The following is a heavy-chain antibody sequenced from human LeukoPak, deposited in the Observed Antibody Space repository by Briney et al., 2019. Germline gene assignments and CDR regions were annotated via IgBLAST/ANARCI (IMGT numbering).Heavy chain of an antibody. V-gene: IGHV4-4*02. J-gene: IGHJ4*02. D-gene: IGHD3-16*02. Sequence: PSETLSLTCDVSGGSITQTNYWTGVRQPPGKGLEWIGEVNLQGGTNYNPSLLRRVAISVDTSANHASLQRTSLTAADTAVYYCAREGGSYRPLDYSGQGTMVTVSS. CDR1: GGSITQTNY. CDR3: AREGGSYRPLDY. CDR2: VNLQGGT.